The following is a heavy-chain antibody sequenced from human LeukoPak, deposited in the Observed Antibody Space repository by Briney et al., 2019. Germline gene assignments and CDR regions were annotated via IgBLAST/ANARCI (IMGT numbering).Heavy chain of an antibody. CDR2: ISTSSSSM. CDR3: ARGVRTFDY. V-gene: IGHV3-48*01. J-gene: IGHJ4*02. CDR1: GFTFSSYS. Sequence: KAGGSLRLSCAASGFTFSSYSMNWVRQAPGKGLEWVSYISTSSSSMYYADSVKGRFTISRDNAKNSLYLQMNSLRAEDTAVYYCARGVRTFDYWGQGTLVTVSS. D-gene: IGHD3-16*02.